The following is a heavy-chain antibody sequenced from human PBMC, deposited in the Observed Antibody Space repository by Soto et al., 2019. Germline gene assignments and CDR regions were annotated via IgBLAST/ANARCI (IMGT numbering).Heavy chain of an antibody. Sequence: SETLSLTCTVSGDSISNGDYYWSWIRQPPGRSLEWIGYIDSSGSTYYNPSLKSRLTMSVDMSKNQFSLRLTSVTAADTAVYYCASRYLYWGQGLLVTVSS. V-gene: IGHV4-30-4*01. CDR2: IDSSGST. J-gene: IGHJ4*02. D-gene: IGHD3-16*02. CDR1: GDSISNGDYY. CDR3: ASRYLY.